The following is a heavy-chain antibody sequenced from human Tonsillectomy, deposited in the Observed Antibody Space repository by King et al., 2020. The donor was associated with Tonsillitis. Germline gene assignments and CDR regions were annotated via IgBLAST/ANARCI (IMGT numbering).Heavy chain of an antibody. Sequence: VQLVESGGGLVQPGGSLRLYCAASVFTFSSYNMNWVRQAPGKGLEWVSFISSSSSTIYFADPVKGRFTISRDNAKNSLYLQMNSLRAEDTAVYYCCSSGWDYWGQGTLVTVSS. CDR2: ISSSSSTI. J-gene: IGHJ4*02. CDR3: CSSGWDY. V-gene: IGHV3-48*04. CDR1: VFTFSSYN. D-gene: IGHD6-19*01.